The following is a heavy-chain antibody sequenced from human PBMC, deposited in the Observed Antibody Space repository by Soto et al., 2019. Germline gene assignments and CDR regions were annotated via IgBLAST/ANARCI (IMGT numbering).Heavy chain of an antibody. J-gene: IGHJ6*02. D-gene: IGHD2-15*01. Sequence: ASVKVSCKASGYTFTSYDINWVRQATGQGLEWMGWMNPNSGNTGYAQKFQGRVTMTRNTSISTAYMELSSPRSEDTAVYYCARGNEVVSGMDVWGQGTTVTVSS. CDR2: MNPNSGNT. CDR1: GYTFTSYD. V-gene: IGHV1-8*01. CDR3: ARGNEVVSGMDV.